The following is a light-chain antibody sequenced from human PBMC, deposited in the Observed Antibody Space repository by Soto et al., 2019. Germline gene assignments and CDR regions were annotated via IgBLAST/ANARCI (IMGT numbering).Light chain of an antibody. Sequence: SYELTQPSSVSVSPGQTARITCSGDVLAKRYTRWFQQKPGQAPVLVIYKDSERPSGIPERFSGSTSGTTVTLTISGAQVEDEADYYCYSATDDHYVFGTGTKLTVL. V-gene: IGLV3-27*01. J-gene: IGLJ1*01. CDR2: KDS. CDR1: VLAKRY. CDR3: YSATDDHYV.